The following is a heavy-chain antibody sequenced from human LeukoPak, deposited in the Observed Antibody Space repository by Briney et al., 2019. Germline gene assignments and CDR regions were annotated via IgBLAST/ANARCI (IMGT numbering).Heavy chain of an antibody. CDR2: IYYSGST. CDR1: GGSISSYY. D-gene: IGHD6-6*01. Sequence: PSETLSLTCTVSGGSISSYYWSWIRQPPGKGLEWIGYIYYSGSTNYNPSLKSRVTISVDTSKNQFSLKLSSVTAADTAVYYCAREGGSSSVFRYYYYYMDVWGKGTTVTVSS. J-gene: IGHJ6*03. V-gene: IGHV4-59*01. CDR3: AREGGSSSVFRYYYYYMDV.